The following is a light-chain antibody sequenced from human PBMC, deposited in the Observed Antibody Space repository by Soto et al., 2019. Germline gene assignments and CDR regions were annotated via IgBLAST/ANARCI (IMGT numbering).Light chain of an antibody. CDR1: SSDVGGYNY. Sequence: QSALTQPASVSGSPVQSITISCTGTSSDVGGYNYVSWYQHHPGKAPKLMIYDVSNRPSGVSNRFSGSKSGNTASLIISGLQAEDEADYYCSSYTSSSTLSTYVFGTGTKVTV. J-gene: IGLJ1*01. CDR2: DVS. CDR3: SSYTSSSTLSTYV. V-gene: IGLV2-14*03.